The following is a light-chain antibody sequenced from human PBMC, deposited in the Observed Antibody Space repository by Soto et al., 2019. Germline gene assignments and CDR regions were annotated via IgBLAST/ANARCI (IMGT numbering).Light chain of an antibody. J-gene: IGLJ2*01. V-gene: IGLV2-14*03. CDR2: DVN. CDR3: TSWTTSTTMI. CDR1: RSDIVAYNF. Sequence: QSVLTQPASVSGSPGQSITISCTGTRSDIVAYNFVSWYQQHPGEVPKLILYDVNVRPSGVSNRFSGSKSGNTASLTISGLQAEDEADYYCTSWTTSTTMIFGGGTKLTVL.